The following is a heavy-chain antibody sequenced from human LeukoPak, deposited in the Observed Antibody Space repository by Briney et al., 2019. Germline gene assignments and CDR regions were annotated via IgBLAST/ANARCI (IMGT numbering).Heavy chain of an antibody. Sequence: GGSLRLSCAASGDTFSSYDMHCVRQATGKGLEWVSAIGTAGDTYYPGSVKGRFTISRENAKNSLYLQMNSLTAGDTAVYYCAGGRAAANTDFDYWGQGTLVTVSS. CDR1: GDTFSSYD. J-gene: IGHJ4*02. V-gene: IGHV3-13*04. CDR2: IGTAGDT. CDR3: AGGRAAANTDFDY. D-gene: IGHD6-13*01.